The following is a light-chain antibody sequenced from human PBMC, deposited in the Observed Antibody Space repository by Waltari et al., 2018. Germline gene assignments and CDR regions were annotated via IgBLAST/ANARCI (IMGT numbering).Light chain of an antibody. CDR1: TGAVTSGYF. Sequence: CASSTGAVTSGYFPTWFQQRPGQPPRSLIYSANNKHSWTPARFSGSLIGGKAALTLSGVQPEDEADYYCLLFYGGAYVFGTGTKLTVL. V-gene: IGLV7-43*01. CDR2: SAN. J-gene: IGLJ1*01. CDR3: LLFYGGAYV.